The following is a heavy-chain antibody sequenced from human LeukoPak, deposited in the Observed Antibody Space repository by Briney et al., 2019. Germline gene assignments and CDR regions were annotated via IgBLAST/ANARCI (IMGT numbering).Heavy chain of an antibody. D-gene: IGHD2-15*01. CDR2: IKTKGEGGTV. Sequence: TGGSLRLSCATSGFTFSNAWMTWVRQAQGKGLEWVGRIKTKGEGGTVDYADSVKGRFTISRDNSKNTLYLQMNSLRAEDTAVYYCAKDTGYCSGGSCYSAEYFQHWGQGTLVTVSS. J-gene: IGHJ1*01. V-gene: IGHV3-15*01. CDR3: AKDTGYCSGGSCYSAEYFQH. CDR1: GFTFSNAW.